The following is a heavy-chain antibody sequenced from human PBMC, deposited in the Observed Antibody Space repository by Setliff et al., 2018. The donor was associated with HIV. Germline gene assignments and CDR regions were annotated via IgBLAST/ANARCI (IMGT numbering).Heavy chain of an antibody. CDR2: IYIGST. V-gene: IGHV4-61*08. J-gene: IGHJ4*02. CDR3: ARGLGSSWYPPVDY. Sequence: SETLSLTCTVSGGSISSGGYYWSWIRQPPGKGLEWIGHIYIGSTNYNPSLKSRVTISVDTSKNQFSLKLSSVTAADTAVYYCARGLGSSWYPPVDYWGQGTLVTVSS. CDR1: GGSISSGGYY. D-gene: IGHD6-13*01.